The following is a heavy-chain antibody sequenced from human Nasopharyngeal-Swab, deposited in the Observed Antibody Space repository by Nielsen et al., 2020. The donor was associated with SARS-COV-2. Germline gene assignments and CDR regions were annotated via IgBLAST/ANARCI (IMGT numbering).Heavy chain of an antibody. CDR1: GFTFSNYG. D-gene: IGHD6-13*01. J-gene: IGHJ2*01. CDR3: ARGQESYSSSWLNWYFDL. V-gene: IGHV3-33*01. Sequence: GESLKISCAASGFTFSNYGMHWVRQAPGKGLEWVAVIWYDGSNKYYADSVKGRFTISRDNSKNTLYLQMNSLRAEDMAVYYCARGQESYSSSWLNWYFDLWGRGTLVTVSS. CDR2: IWYDGSNK.